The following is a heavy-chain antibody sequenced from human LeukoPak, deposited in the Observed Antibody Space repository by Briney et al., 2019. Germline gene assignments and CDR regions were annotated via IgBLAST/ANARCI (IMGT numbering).Heavy chain of an antibody. CDR2: MNPNSGNT. CDR3: ARALSGTTNSYYYMDV. V-gene: IGHV1-8*01. D-gene: IGHD1-26*01. CDR1: GYTFTSYD. J-gene: IGHJ6*03. Sequence: GASVKVSCKASGYTFTSYDINWVRQATGQGLEWMGWMNPNSGNTGYAQKFQGRVTMTKNTPITTAYMELSSLRSDDTAVYYCARALSGTTNSYYYMDVWGKGTTVTVSS.